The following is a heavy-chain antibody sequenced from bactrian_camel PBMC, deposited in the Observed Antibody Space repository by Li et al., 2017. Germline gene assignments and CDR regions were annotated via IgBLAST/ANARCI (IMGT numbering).Heavy chain of an antibody. J-gene: IGHJ4*01. CDR2: IFASGAT. D-gene: IGHD1*01. V-gene: IGHV3S9*01. CDR3: TNRDWANVAN. Sequence: HVQLVESGGGSVQPGGSLRLSCTTSGFEFSRYAMLWVRQAPGKELEWVSSIFASGATSYRDSVQRRFTISRDNAKRMLYLKLDNLTSEDTAMYYCTNRDWANVANRGQGTQVTVS. CDR1: GFEFSRYA.